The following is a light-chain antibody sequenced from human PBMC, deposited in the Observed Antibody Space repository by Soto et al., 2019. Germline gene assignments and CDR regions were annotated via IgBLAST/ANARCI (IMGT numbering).Light chain of an antibody. V-gene: IGKV1D-12*01. J-gene: IGKJ4*01. CDR1: QAISSW. CDR2: AAT. CDR3: QQPNSYPLN. Sequence: DIQMTQSPSSVSASVGDRVTITCRASQAISSWLAWYQQKPGKAPRLLIYAATNLQSGVPSRFSGSVSGTCFTITLISLHSEDNRTYYGQQPNSYPLNFGGGTKV.